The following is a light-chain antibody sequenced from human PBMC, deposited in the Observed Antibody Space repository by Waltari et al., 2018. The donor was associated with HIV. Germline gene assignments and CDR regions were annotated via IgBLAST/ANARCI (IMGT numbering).Light chain of an antibody. Sequence: SYELTQPPSESVSPGQTARIPCSGDVLAKQYAYWYQQKPGQAPVLVIYKDTERPSGIPERFSGSSSGTTVTLTISGVQPDDEADYYCQSADTSYTSRVFGIGTKVTVL. CDR1: VLAKQY. CDR2: KDT. V-gene: IGLV3-25*03. J-gene: IGLJ1*01. CDR3: QSADTSYTSRV.